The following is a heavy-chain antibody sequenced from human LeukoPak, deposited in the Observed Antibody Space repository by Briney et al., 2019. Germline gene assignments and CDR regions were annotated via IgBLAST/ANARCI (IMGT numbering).Heavy chain of an antibody. CDR3: TRDLTISGPIGI. V-gene: IGHV1-2*06. D-gene: IGHD3-9*01. CDR1: GYTFTGYA. Sequence: ASVKVSCKASGYTFTGYAMHWVRQAPGQGLEWVGRLDPNSGGTNYAQDFQGRVTITRDTSINTAYMELSRLRSDDTAKYYCTRDLTISGPIGIWGQETLVTVSA. CDR2: LDPNSGGT. J-gene: IGHJ4*02.